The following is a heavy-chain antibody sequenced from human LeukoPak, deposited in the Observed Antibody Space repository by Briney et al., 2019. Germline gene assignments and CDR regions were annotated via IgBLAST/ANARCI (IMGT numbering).Heavy chain of an antibody. D-gene: IGHD2-2*02. V-gene: IGHV1-69*05. CDR1: GGTFSSYA. CDR2: IIPIFGTA. J-gene: IGHJ5*02. Sequence: GSSVKVSCKASGGTFSSYAISWVRQAPGQGLEWMGGIIPIFGTANYAQKFQGRVTITTDESTSTAYMELSSLKSEDTAVYYCARGGERCSSTSCYTYRWFDPWGQGTLVTVSS. CDR3: ARGGERCSSTSCYTYRWFDP.